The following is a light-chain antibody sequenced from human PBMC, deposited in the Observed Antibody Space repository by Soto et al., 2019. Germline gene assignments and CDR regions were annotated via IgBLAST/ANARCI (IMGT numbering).Light chain of an antibody. J-gene: IGKJ1*01. V-gene: IGKV3-20*01. CDR2: GAS. CDR3: QQYGSLGT. Sequence: ESGFMPSPSTLSSSPRERDTLSSTASQSVSNNFLAWYQQKPGQAPRLLIYGASNRATGIPDRFSGSGSGTDFTLTISRLEPEDFAVYYCQQYGSLGTFGQGTKVDIK. CDR1: QSVSNNF.